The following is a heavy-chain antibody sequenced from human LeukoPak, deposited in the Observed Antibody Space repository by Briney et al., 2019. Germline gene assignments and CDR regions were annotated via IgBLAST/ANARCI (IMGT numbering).Heavy chain of an antibody. CDR1: GGSISSSSYY. CDR3: ATMVRGVIMGSDWFDP. Sequence: SETLSLTCTVSGGSISSSSYYWGWIRQPPGKGLERIGNIYYSGTYYNPSLKSRVTISVDTSKNQFSLKLSSVTAADTAVYYCATMVRGVIMGSDWFDPWGQGTLVTVSS. CDR2: IYYSGT. V-gene: IGHV4-39*01. J-gene: IGHJ5*02. D-gene: IGHD3-10*01.